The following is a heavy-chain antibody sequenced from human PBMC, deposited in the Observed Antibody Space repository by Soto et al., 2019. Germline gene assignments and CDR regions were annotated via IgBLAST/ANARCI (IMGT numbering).Heavy chain of an antibody. CDR2: MWPSVGT. CDR3: ARCLHCSNGGRFDP. V-gene: IGHV4-30-2*01. CDR1: GGSISSGGYS. J-gene: IGHJ5*02. Sequence: PSATLSLTCAVSGGSISSGGYSWTWVRQAPGKGLEWIGEMWPSVGTTYNPSLQNRVTISVDISKNHLSLTLTSVTAADTAIYYCARCLHCSNGGRFDPWGQGALVTVSS. D-gene: IGHD2-8*01.